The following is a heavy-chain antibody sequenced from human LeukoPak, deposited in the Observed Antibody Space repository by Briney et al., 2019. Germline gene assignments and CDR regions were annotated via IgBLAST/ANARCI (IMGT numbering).Heavy chain of an antibody. J-gene: IGHJ6*03. CDR2: ISSSSSYI. CDR1: GFTFSSYS. V-gene: IGHV3-21*01. CDR3: ARRPPGTYYYYYYMDV. D-gene: IGHD1-14*01. Sequence: GGSLRLSCAASGFTFSSYSMNWVRQAPGKGLEWVSSISSSSSYIYYADSVKGRFTISRDNAKNSLYLQMNSLRAEDTAVYYCARRPPGTYYYYYYMDVWGKGTTVTVSS.